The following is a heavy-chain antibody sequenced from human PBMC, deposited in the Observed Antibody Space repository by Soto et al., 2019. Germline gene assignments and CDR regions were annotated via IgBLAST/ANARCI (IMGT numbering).Heavy chain of an antibody. J-gene: IGHJ4*02. CDR3: ARGSRGSSSARFADY. CDR1: GYTFTSYG. Sequence: ASVKVSCKASGYTFTSYGISWVRQAPGQGLEWMGWISAYNGNTNYAQKLQGRVTMTTDTSTSTAYMELRSLRSDNTAVYYCARGSRGSSSARFADYWGQGTLVTVSS. CDR2: ISAYNGNT. D-gene: IGHD6-6*01. V-gene: IGHV1-18*04.